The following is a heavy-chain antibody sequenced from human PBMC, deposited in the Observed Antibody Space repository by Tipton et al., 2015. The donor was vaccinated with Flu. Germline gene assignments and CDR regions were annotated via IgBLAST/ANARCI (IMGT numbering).Heavy chain of an antibody. CDR1: GFTFSSYE. CDR3: ARETQWSNFDY. D-gene: IGHD2-15*01. CDR2: ISSSGSTV. Sequence: SLRLSCAASGFTFSSYEMNWVRQAPGKVLKWVSYISSSGSTVYYADSVKGRFTISRDNAKNSLYLQMNSLRAEDTAVYYCARETQWSNFDYWGQGTLVTVSS. J-gene: IGHJ4*02. V-gene: IGHV3-48*03.